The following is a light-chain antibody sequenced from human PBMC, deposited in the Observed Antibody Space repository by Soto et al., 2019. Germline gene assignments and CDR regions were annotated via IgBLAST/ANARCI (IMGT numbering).Light chain of an antibody. J-gene: IGKJ4*01. CDR3: QQYGSSPLT. V-gene: IGKV3-20*01. CDR1: QSVSSSY. Sequence: EIVLTQSPGTLSLSPGERATLSCRASQSVSSSYLAWYQQKPGQAPRLLIYGASSRATGIPDRFSGSGSGTDFTLTISRLDPEDFAVYYCQQYGSSPLTFGGGTRWISN. CDR2: GAS.